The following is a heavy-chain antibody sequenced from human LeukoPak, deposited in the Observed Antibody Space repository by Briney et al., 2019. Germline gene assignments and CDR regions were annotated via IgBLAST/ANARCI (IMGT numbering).Heavy chain of an antibody. Sequence: GASVKVSCKASGYTFTSYAMHWVRQAPGQRLEWMGWINAGNGNTKYSQKFQGRVTITRDTSASTAYMELSSQRSEDTAVYYCARDGPQTTFDYWGQGTLVTVSS. CDR3: ARDGPQTTFDY. CDR2: INAGNGNT. J-gene: IGHJ4*02. D-gene: IGHD1-1*01. V-gene: IGHV1-3*01. CDR1: GYTFTSYA.